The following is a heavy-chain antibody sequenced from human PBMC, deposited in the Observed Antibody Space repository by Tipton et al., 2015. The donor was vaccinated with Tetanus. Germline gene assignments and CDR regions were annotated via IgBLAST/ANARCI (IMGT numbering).Heavy chain of an antibody. V-gene: IGHV4-39*01. Sequence: TLSLTCTVSGGSISSSSYYWGWIRQPPGKGLEWIGSIYYSGSTYYNPSLKSRVTISVDTSKNQFSLKLSPVTAADTAVYYCARQTKNYDFWSGYYPYYFDYWGQGTLVTVSS. CDR3: ARQTKNYDFWSGYYPYYFDY. CDR2: IYYSGST. CDR1: GGSISSSSYY. J-gene: IGHJ4*02. D-gene: IGHD3-3*01.